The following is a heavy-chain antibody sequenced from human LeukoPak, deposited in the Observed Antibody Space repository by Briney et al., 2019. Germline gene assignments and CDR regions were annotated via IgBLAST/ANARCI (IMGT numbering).Heavy chain of an antibody. D-gene: IGHD3/OR15-3a*01. V-gene: IGHV1-3*01. CDR2: INAGNGNT. Sequence: ASVKVSCKASGYTFTSYAMHWVRQAPGQRLEWMGWINAGNGNTKYSQKFQGRVTITRDTSASTAYMELSSLRSEDTAVYYCARYFDFWSGYHDAFDTWGQGTMVTVSS. J-gene: IGHJ3*02. CDR3: ARYFDFWSGYHDAFDT. CDR1: GYTFTSYA.